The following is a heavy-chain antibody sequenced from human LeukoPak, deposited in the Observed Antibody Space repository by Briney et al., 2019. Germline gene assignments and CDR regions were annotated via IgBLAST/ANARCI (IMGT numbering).Heavy chain of an antibody. CDR3: ARERIDYSNYFYYYYYYGMDV. J-gene: IGHJ6*02. V-gene: IGHV1-18*01. Sequence: GASVKVSCKASGYTFTSCGISWVRQAPGQGLEWMGWISAYNGNTNYAQKLQGRVTMTTDTSTSTAYMELRSLRSDDTAVYYCARERIDYSNYFYYYYYYGMDVWGQGTTVTVSS. CDR2: ISAYNGNT. D-gene: IGHD4-11*01. CDR1: GYTFTSCG.